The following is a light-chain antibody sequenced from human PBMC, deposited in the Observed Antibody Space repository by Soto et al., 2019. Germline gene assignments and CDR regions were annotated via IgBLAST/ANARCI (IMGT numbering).Light chain of an antibody. CDR1: SSDVGAYNF. CDR3: CSYAGTYSPV. V-gene: IGLV2-11*01. J-gene: IGLJ2*01. Sequence: QSVLTQPPSVSGSPGQSVTISCTGTSSDVGAYNFVSWYQQYPGKAPKLIIFDVSARPSGVPDRFSGSKSGNTASLTISGIQADDEADYYCCSYAGTYSPVLGGGTKLTVL. CDR2: DVS.